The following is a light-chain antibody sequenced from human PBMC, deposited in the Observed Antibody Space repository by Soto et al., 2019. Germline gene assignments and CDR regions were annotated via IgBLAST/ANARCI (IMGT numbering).Light chain of an antibody. Sequence: EIMLTQSPGTRSLSPGQRATLSCRASQSVSSSYLAWYQQKPGQAPRLLIYGASSRATGIPDRFSGSGSGTDFTLTISRLEPEDFAVYYCQQYGSSPQTFGQGTKVDI. J-gene: IGKJ1*01. CDR3: QQYGSSPQT. V-gene: IGKV3-20*01. CDR1: QSVSSSY. CDR2: GAS.